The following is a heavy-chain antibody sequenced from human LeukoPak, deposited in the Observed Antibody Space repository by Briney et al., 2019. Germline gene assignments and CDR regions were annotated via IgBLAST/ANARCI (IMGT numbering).Heavy chain of an antibody. J-gene: IGHJ5*02. CDR3: AKMASSGHDKGLGYNWFDP. CDR1: GGSISSYY. Sequence: SETLSLTCTVSGGSISSYYWSWIRQPPGKGLEWSGYISYSGSPNYNPSLKSRVTISVETSKNQFSLKLTSVTAADTAVYYCAKMASSGHDKGLGYNWFDPWGQGTLVTVSS. D-gene: IGHD2-15*01. CDR2: ISYSGSP. V-gene: IGHV4-59*01.